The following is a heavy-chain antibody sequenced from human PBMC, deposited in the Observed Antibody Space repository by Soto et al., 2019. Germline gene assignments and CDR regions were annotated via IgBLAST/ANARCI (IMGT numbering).Heavy chain of an antibody. Sequence: SVKVSRKASGGTFSNYAFSWVRQAPGQGPEWMGGIIPLFGTPNYAQRFQARLTITADEYTSTAYMELSSLRSEDTAAYYCARGGDTEADAAQSEYYYGLDFSGQGTTATVSS. D-gene: IGHD6-25*01. V-gene: IGHV1-69*13. CDR1: GGTFSNYA. J-gene: IGHJ6*02. CDR3: ARGGDTEADAAQSEYYYGLDF. CDR2: IIPLFGTP.